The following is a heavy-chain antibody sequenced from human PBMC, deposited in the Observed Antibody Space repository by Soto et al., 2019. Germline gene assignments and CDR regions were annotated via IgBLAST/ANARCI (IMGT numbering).Heavy chain of an antibody. V-gene: IGHV1-2*02. CDR3: ARDLDSSGYYSEGWFDP. D-gene: IGHD3-22*01. J-gene: IGHJ5*02. CDR2: INPNSGGT. Sequence: ASVKVSCKASGYTFTGYYMHWVRQAPGQGLEWMGWINPNSGGTNYAQKFQGRVTMTRDTSISTAYMELSRLRSDDTAVYYCARDLDSSGYYSEGWFDPWGQGTLVTVSS. CDR1: GYTFTGYY.